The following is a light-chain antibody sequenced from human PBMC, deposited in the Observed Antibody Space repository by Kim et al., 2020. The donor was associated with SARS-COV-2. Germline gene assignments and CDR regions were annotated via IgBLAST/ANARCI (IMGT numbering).Light chain of an antibody. Sequence: SPGERPTLACRASQSVSSYLAWYQQKPGQAPRLLIYDASNRATGIPARFSGSGSGTDFTLTISSLEPEDFAVYYCQQRSNWPPLTFGGGTKVDIK. CDR1: QSVSSY. CDR3: QQRSNWPPLT. J-gene: IGKJ4*01. V-gene: IGKV3-11*01. CDR2: DAS.